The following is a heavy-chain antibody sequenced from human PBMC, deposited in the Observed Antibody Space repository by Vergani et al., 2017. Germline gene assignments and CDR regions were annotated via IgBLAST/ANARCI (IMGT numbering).Heavy chain of an antibody. CDR2: IQFDGSNQ. V-gene: IGHV3-30*02. D-gene: IGHD3-16*01. CDR3: AKHFRGWGIDY. Sequence: QVQLVESGGGVVQRGGSLRLFCATSGFPLSNYDMQWIRQGPGKGLEFVAFIQFDGSNQYYADSVKGRFTLSRDFSKNTLYLQMNSLRTDDTATYYCAKHFRGWGIDYWGQGTQVIVSS. J-gene: IGHJ4*02. CDR1: GFPLSNYD.